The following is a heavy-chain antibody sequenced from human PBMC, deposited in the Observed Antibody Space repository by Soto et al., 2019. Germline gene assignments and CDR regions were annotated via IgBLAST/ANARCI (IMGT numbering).Heavy chain of an antibody. CDR2: INSEGSST. D-gene: IGHD3-3*01. CDR3: ARDTAYDVRSGYDPWFDP. Sequence: GTLSLSCAASGFTSSSYWMHWGRQAPGKGLVWVSRINSEGSSTSYADAAKGRLTIYRDNAKNTLYLQMNSLRAEDTALYYCARDTAYDVRSGYDPWFDPGGQGT. CDR1: GFTSSSYW. J-gene: IGHJ5*02. V-gene: IGHV3-74*01.